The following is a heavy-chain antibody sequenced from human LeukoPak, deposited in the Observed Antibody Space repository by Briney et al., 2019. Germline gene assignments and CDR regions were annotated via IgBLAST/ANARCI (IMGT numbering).Heavy chain of an antibody. CDR2: IWYDGSNK. D-gene: IGHD6-13*01. Sequence: PGGSLRLSCAASGFTFSSYSMNWVRQAPGKGLEWVAVIWYDGSNKYYADSVKGRFTVSRDNSKNTLYLQMNSLRAEDTAVYYCARDGPGGSSWYGPLDYWGQGTLVTVSS. V-gene: IGHV3-33*08. CDR3: ARDGPGGSSWYGPLDY. J-gene: IGHJ4*02. CDR1: GFTFSSYS.